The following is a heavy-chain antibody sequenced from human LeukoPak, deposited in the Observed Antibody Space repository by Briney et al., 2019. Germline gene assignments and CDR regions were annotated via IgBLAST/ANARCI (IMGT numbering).Heavy chain of an antibody. D-gene: IGHD2-15*01. V-gene: IGHV3-23*01. J-gene: IGHJ4*02. CDR1: GFAFGSYA. CDR2: IFGSGGSA. CDR3: AKTTVGYSSGRFPGWPADY. Sequence: PGGSLRLSCTASGFAFGSYAMYWVRQAPRKGLEWVSGIFGSGGSAHYADSVKGRFTISRDNSKNTVYLEMNSLGVEGTAVYYCAKTTVGYSSGRFPGWPADYWGQGTLVTVSS.